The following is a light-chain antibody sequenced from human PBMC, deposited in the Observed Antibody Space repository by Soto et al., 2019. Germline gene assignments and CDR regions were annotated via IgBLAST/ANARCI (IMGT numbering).Light chain of an antibody. CDR2: DAS. J-gene: IGKJ3*01. CDR3: QQYHIWPIHT. Sequence: EVVMTQSPATLSVSPGERAILSCRASQSLSNKLAWYQHKPGQAPRLLIYDASTRATGIPARFSGSGSGTEFTLTIDSLQSEDFAVYYCQQYHIWPIHTFGPGTQVDIK. CDR1: QSLSNK. V-gene: IGKV3-15*01.